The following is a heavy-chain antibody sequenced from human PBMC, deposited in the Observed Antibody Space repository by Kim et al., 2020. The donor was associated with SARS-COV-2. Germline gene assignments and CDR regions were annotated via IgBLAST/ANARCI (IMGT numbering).Heavy chain of an antibody. CDR3: ARGRGIAAAVSFDY. V-gene: IGHV4-31*02. D-gene: IGHD6-13*01. J-gene: IGHJ4*02. Sequence: NPSLRSRVTISVDTSKNQFSLKLSSVTAADTAVYYCARGRGIAAAVSFDYWGQGTLVTVSS.